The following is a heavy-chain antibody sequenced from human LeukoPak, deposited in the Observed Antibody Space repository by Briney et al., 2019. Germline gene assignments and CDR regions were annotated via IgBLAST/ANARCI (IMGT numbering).Heavy chain of an antibody. J-gene: IGHJ4*02. CDR1: GGSISSYY. CDR2: IYYSGST. D-gene: IGHD3-10*01. CDR3: AEENRGLFDY. Sequence: SETLSLTCTVSGGSISSYYWSWIRQPPGKGLEWIGYIYYSGSTNYNPSLKSRVTISVDTSKNQFSLKLSSVTAADTAVYYCAEENRGLFDYWGQGTLVTVSS. V-gene: IGHV4-59*01.